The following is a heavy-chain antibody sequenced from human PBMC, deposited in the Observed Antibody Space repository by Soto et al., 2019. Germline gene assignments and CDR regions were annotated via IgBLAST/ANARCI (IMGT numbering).Heavy chain of an antibody. J-gene: IGHJ4*02. CDR1: GYTFTAYF. D-gene: IGHD6-6*01. V-gene: IGHV1-46*01. Sequence: RASVKVSCKASGYTFTAYFMHWVRQAPGQGLEWMGIVNPRGGSTNYAQRFQGRIGMTWDTSTSTVYMELSRLRSDDTAVYYCARAPYSSSSFFFDFWGQGTPVTVSS. CDR3: ARAPYSSSSFFFDF. CDR2: VNPRGGST.